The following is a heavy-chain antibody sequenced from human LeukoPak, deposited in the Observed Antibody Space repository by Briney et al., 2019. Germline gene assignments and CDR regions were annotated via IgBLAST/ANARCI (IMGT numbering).Heavy chain of an antibody. V-gene: IGHV3-21*01. CDR2: ISSSSYI. Sequence: AGGSLRLSCAASGFTFSSYSMNWVRQAPGKGLEWVSSISSSSYIYYADSVKGRFTISRDNAKNSLYLQMNSLRAEDTAVYYCARDTLLRFLEWMDYWGQGTLVTVSS. CDR1: GFTFSSYS. J-gene: IGHJ4*02. D-gene: IGHD3-3*01. CDR3: ARDTLLRFLEWMDY.